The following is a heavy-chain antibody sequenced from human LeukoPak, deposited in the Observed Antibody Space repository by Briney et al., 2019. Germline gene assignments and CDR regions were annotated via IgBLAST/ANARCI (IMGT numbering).Heavy chain of an antibody. CDR1: GFRFDEYG. Sequence: GGSLRLSCAASGFRFDEYGMSWVRHPPGKGLEWVSGINWDGDSIGYAESVKGRFTITRDNDKSSLYLQMNSLRAEGTALYYCARLRGAQFYFYYYMDVWGKGTTVTVSS. D-gene: IGHD5-24*01. J-gene: IGHJ6*03. V-gene: IGHV3-20*04. CDR2: INWDGDSI. CDR3: ARLRGAQFYFYYYMDV.